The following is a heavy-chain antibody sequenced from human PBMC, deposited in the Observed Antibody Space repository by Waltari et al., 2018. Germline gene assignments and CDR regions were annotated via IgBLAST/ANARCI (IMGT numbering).Heavy chain of an antibody. CDR2: IYSGGGA. V-gene: IGHV3-23*03. D-gene: IGHD3-10*01. J-gene: IGHJ4*02. CDR3: VKETAYGYYFDN. Sequence: EVQLLESGGGLIHPGGSLTLSCAASGFTFNNYAMNWIRQAPGKGLEWVSVIYSGGGAYYADSVKGRFTISRDNSKNTLYLQMSSLRLEDTAVYYCVKETAYGYYFDNWGQGTLVSVSS. CDR1: GFTFNNYA.